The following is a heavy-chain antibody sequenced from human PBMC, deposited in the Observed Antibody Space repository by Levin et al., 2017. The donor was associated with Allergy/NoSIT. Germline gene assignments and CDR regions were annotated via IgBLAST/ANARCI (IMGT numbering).Heavy chain of an antibody. CDR1: GFTFSSYG. V-gene: IGHV3-33*01. Sequence: GGSLRLSCAASGFTFSSYGMHWVRQAPGKGLEWVAVIWYDGSNKYYADSVKGRFTISRDNSKNTLYLQMNSLRAEDTAVYYCARVSRIIAAYFDYWGQGTLVTVSS. CDR2: IWYDGSNK. J-gene: IGHJ4*02. D-gene: IGHD6-13*01. CDR3: ARVSRIIAAYFDY.